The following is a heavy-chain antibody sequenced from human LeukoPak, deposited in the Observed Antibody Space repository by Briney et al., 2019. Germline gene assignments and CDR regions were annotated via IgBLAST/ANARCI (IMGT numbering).Heavy chain of an antibody. D-gene: IGHD6-19*01. CDR1: GFTCSSYG. CDR2: IWYDGSNK. CDR3: ARGRVAVRSDAFDI. V-gene: IGHV3-33*01. J-gene: IGHJ3*02. Sequence: PGGSLRLSCASSGFTCSSYGMHWFRQDPGKGLVWVSVIWYDGSNKYYADSVKGRFTISRDNSKNTLYLQMNSLRAEDTAVYYCARGRVAVRSDAFDIWGQGTMVTVSS.